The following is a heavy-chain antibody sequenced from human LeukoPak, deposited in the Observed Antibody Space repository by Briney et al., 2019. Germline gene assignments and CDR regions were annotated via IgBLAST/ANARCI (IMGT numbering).Heavy chain of an antibody. CDR2: INPNSGGT. V-gene: IGHV1-2*02. J-gene: IGHJ4*02. Sequence: GASVKVSCKASGYTFTGYYMHWVRQAPGQGLEWMGWINPNSGGTNYAQKFQGRVTMTRDTSISTAYMELSRLRSDDTAVYYCASSGYSSSWYDSGGDYWGQGTLVTVSS. D-gene: IGHD6-13*01. CDR1: GYTFTGYY. CDR3: ASSGYSSSWYDSGGDY.